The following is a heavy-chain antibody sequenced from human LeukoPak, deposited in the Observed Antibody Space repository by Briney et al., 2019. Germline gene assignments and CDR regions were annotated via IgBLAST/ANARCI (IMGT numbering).Heavy chain of an antibody. CDR2: VSYSGLT. J-gene: IGHJ4*02. D-gene: IGHD3-3*01. V-gene: IGHV4-59*01. CDR3: ARADFWSGYCDY. CDR1: GGSISNYY. Sequence: SETLSLTSTVSGGSISNYYWTWIRQTPGKGLECIGYVSYSGLTNYNPSLKSRVTVSVDTSKNQFSLKLTSVTPADTAVYYCARADFWSGYCDYWGQGTLVTVSS.